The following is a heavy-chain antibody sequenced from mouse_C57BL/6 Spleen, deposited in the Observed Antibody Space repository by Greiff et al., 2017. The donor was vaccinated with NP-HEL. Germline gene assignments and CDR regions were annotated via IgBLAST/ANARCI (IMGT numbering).Heavy chain of an antibody. CDR2: IYPGSGNT. Sequence: VQLQQSGAELVRPGASVKLSCKASGYTFTDYYINWVKQRPGQGLEWIARIYPGSGNTYYNEKFKGKATLTADKSSSTAYMQLSRLTSEDSAVYFGAREGYYGNSYYAMDYWGQGTTVTVSS. J-gene: IGHJ4*01. CDR1: GYTFTDYY. CDR3: AREGYYGNSYYAMDY. V-gene: IGHV1-76*01. D-gene: IGHD2-1*01.